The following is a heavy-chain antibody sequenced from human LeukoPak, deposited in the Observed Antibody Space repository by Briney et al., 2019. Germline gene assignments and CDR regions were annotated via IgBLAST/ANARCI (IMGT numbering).Heavy chain of an antibody. J-gene: IGHJ5*02. D-gene: IGHD6-13*01. CDR2: INPSGGST. Sequence: ASVKVSCKASGYTFTSYYMHWVRQAPGQGLEWMGIINPSGGSTSYAQKFQGRVTMTRDTSTSTVYMELSSLRSEDTAVYYCATMLHPPRGIAAAGTVGGFDPWGQGTLVTVSS. V-gene: IGHV1-46*01. CDR3: ATMLHPPRGIAAAGTVGGFDP. CDR1: GYTFTSYY.